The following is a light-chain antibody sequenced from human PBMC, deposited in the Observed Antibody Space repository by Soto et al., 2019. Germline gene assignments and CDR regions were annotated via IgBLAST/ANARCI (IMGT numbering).Light chain of an antibody. Sequence: SYELTQPPSVSVSPGQTASITCSGDKLGDTYACWYQQKPGQSPVLVIYRDNKRPSGIPERFSGSNSGNTATLTISGTQAMDEADYYCQAWDSSTVVFGGGTKLTVL. CDR2: RDN. CDR1: KLGDTY. V-gene: IGLV3-1*01. CDR3: QAWDSSTVV. J-gene: IGLJ2*01.